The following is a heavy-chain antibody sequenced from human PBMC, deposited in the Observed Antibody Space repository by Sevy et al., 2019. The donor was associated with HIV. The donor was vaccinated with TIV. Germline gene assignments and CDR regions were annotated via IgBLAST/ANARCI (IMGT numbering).Heavy chain of an antibody. CDR1: GFTFGDYW. CDR2: IKQGGSET. V-gene: IGHV3-7*01. CDR3: ARCQPDNYYHDGAVYYGLLFDH. D-gene: IGHD3-9*01. Sequence: GGFLRLSCAASGFTFGDYWLTWVRQVPGKGLEWVDNIKQGGSETYYSDAVKGRFSISRDNAKNSFYLQMNSLRAEDTAVYYCARCQPDNYYHDGAVYYGLLFDHWGQGALVTVSS. J-gene: IGHJ4*02.